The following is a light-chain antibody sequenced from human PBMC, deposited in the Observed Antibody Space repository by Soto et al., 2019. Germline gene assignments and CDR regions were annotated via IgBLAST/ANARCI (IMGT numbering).Light chain of an antibody. CDR1: SSNIGSNT. Sequence: QSVLTQPPSASVTPGQRVTISCSGSSSNIGSNTVNWYQQLPGTAPKLLIYSNNQRPSGVPDRFSGSKSGTSASLAIRGLQSEDEADYYCAAWDDSLNGGVFGGGTKLTVL. V-gene: IGLV1-44*01. J-gene: IGLJ3*02. CDR2: SNN. CDR3: AAWDDSLNGGV.